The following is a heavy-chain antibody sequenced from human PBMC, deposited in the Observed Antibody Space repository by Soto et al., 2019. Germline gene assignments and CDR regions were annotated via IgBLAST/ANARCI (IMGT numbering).Heavy chain of an antibody. CDR2: MYYTGKT. V-gene: IGHV4-30-4*01. J-gene: IGHJ4*02. Sequence: QVQLQESGPGLVKPSQTLSLTCTVSGTTISSGDHYWSWIRQAPGKGLEWIGYMYYTGKTYYNTSPXSXXTLSVDTSRNQFSLKMTSATAADTAMYFCARVYGRGDYFDFWGRGTLVSVSS. D-gene: IGHD1-26*01. CDR1: GTTISSGDHY. CDR3: ARVYGRGDYFDF.